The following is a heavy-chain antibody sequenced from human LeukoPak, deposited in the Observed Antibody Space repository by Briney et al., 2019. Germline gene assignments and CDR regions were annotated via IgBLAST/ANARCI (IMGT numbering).Heavy chain of an antibody. Sequence: GGSLRLSCAASGFTFSSYWMHWVRQVPGKGLVWVSRINSDGSSTTYADSVKGRFTISRDNAKNTVYLQMNSLRAEDTAVYYCARDTLDGFGLNDYWGQGTLVTVSS. J-gene: IGHJ4*02. CDR1: GFTFSSYW. D-gene: IGHD3/OR15-3a*01. CDR3: ARDTLDGFGLNDY. CDR2: INSDGSST. V-gene: IGHV3-74*01.